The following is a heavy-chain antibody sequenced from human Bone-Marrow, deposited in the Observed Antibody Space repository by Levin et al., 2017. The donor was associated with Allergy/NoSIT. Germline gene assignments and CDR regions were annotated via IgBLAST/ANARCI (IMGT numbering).Heavy chain of an antibody. V-gene: IGHV4-39*01. J-gene: IGHJ6*02. CDR3: ARHFMGREDYNHGLDV. Sequence: PSETLSLTCDVSGASITTHPFFWGWIRQPPGKRLEWIATIYHSGSTYYNPSLKTRATISVDTSKNQFSLRLTSVTAADTAVYYCARHFMGREDYNHGLDVWGQGTTVTVSS. CDR2: IYHSGST. CDR1: GASITTHPFF. D-gene: IGHD4/OR15-4a*01.